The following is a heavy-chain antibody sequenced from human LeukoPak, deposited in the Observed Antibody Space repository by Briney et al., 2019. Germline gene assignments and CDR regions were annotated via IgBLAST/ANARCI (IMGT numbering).Heavy chain of an antibody. V-gene: IGHV3-23*01. CDR3: AKWNSSLLYSSQAFDY. J-gene: IGHJ4*02. Sequence: GGSLRLSCAASGFTFSSYAMSWVRQAPGKGLEWVSAISGSGGSTFYADSLKGRFTISRDNSKNTLYLQMNSLRAEDTAVYYCAKWNSSLLYSSQAFDYWGQGTLVTVSS. CDR2: ISGSGGST. D-gene: IGHD6-19*01. CDR1: GFTFSSYA.